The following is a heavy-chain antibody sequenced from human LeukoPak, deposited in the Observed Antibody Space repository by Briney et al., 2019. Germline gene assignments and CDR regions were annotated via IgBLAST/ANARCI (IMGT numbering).Heavy chain of an antibody. CDR1: GFTVRSNY. V-gene: IGHV3-53*01. J-gene: IGHJ6*02. D-gene: IGHD1-26*01. Sequence: GGSLRLSCAASGFTVRSNYMSWVRQAPGMGLEWVSIIYSGGSTNYADSVKGRFTISRDNSKNTLYLQMNSLRAEDTAVYYCARYNGNYYYGMDVWGQGTTVTVSS. CDR2: IYSGGST. CDR3: ARYNGNYYYGMDV.